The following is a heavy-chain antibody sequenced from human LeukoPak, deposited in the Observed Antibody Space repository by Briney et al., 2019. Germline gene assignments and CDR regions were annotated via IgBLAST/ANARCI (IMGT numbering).Heavy chain of an antibody. CDR1: GFTFGDYA. V-gene: IGHV3-49*04. Sequence: GGSLRLSCTASGFTFGDYAMSWVRQATGKGLEWVGFIRSKAYGGTTEYAASVKGRFTISRDDSKSIAYLQMNSLKTEDTAVYYCTRVILLWFGESYYFDYWGQGTLVTVSS. CDR2: IRSKAYGGTT. D-gene: IGHD3-10*01. CDR3: TRVILLWFGESYYFDY. J-gene: IGHJ4*02.